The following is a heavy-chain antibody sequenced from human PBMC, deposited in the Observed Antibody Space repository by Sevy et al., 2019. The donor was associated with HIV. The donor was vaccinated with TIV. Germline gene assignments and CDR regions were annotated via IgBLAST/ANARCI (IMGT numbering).Heavy chain of an antibody. D-gene: IGHD1-26*01. CDR2: ISYDGSNK. J-gene: IGHJ1*01. CDR3: AKDSGSYSSEYFQH. Sequence: GGSLRLSCAASGFTFSSYGMHWVRQAPGKGLEWLAVISYDGSNKYYADSVRGRFTISRDNSKNTLYLQMNSLRAEDTAVYYCAKDSGSYSSEYFQHWGQGTLVTVSS. CDR1: GFTFSSYG. V-gene: IGHV3-30*18.